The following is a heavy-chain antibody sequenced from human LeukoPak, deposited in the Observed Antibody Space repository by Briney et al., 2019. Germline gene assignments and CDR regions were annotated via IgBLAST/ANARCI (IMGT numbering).Heavy chain of an antibody. V-gene: IGHV3-23*01. CDR2: ITGSGDST. Sequence: GGSLRLSCAASRFTFSSYAMSWVRQAPGKGLEWVSAITGSGDSTFYADSVKGRCTISRDNSKNTLSLQMNTLRAEDTAVYYCAKENPVGGTNYFDYWGQGTLVTVSS. D-gene: IGHD1-26*01. CDR3: AKENPVGGTNYFDY. CDR1: RFTFSSYA. J-gene: IGHJ4*02.